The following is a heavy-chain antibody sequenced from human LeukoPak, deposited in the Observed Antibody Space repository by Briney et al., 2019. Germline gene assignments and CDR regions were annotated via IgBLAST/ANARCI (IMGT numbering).Heavy chain of an antibody. CDR3: ARDEGDTVTTYRFDI. V-gene: IGHV3-7*01. CDR2: IKSDGREK. Sequence: PGGSLRLSCAASGFTFSSYWMSWIRQAPGKGLEWVGHIKSDGREKSYVDSVKGRLTISRDNAKNSLYLQMNNLRAEDTAVYYCARDEGDTVTTYRFDIWGRGTLVTVSS. J-gene: IGHJ2*01. CDR1: GFTFSSYW. D-gene: IGHD4-17*01.